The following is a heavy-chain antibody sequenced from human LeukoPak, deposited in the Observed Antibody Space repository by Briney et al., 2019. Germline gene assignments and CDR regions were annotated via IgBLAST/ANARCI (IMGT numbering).Heavy chain of an antibody. J-gene: IGHJ5*02. V-gene: IGHV1-69*04. CDR1: GGTFSSYA. Sequence: GASVKVSCTASGGTFSSYAISWVRQAPGQGLEWMGRIIPILGIANYAQKFQGRVTITADKSTSTAYMELSSLRSEDTAVYYCARDSNYGSGSYSNWFDPWGQGTLVTVSS. D-gene: IGHD3-10*01. CDR2: IIPILGIA. CDR3: ARDSNYGSGSYSNWFDP.